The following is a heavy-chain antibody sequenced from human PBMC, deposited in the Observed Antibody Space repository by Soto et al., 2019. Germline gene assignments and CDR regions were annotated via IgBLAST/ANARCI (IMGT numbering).Heavy chain of an antibody. CDR1: GGTFSSYV. CDR2: ITPIFSTT. CDR3: ATGPLYASGVANY. Sequence: SLKVYCKAAGGTFSSYVINWVRQAPGQGLEWMGGITPIFSTTKYAQKFQGRVTVTTDESASTVYLELSSLRSEDTAVYYCATGPLYASGVANYWGQGALVTVPS. D-gene: IGHD3-10*01. V-gene: IGHV1-69*05. J-gene: IGHJ4*02.